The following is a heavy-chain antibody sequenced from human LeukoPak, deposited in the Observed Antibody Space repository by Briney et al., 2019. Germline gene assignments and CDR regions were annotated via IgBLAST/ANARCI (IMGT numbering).Heavy chain of an antibody. CDR2: INPNSGGT. J-gene: IGHJ5*02. V-gene: IGHV1-2*06. D-gene: IGHD3-22*01. CDR1: GYTFTGYY. CDR3: ARDGSRGYVFYP. Sequence: ASVKVSCKASGYTFTGYYMHWVRQAPGQGLEWMGRINPNSGGTNYAQKFQGRVTMTRDTSISTAYMELSRLRSDDTAVYYCARDGSRGYVFYPWGQGTLVTVSS.